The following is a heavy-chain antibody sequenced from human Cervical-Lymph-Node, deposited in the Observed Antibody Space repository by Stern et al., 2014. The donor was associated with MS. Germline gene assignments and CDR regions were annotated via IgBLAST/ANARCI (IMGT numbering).Heavy chain of an antibody. CDR1: GGSLSTYT. Sequence: VQLXXXGAELKKPGSSVKVSCKASGGSLSTYTITWVRQXPXQGLEWMGRIIPALNVANYAQKFQGRLTITADKSTSTAYMEMSSLRSDDTAVYYCAGPAPLDWGQGTLVTVSS. D-gene: IGHD2-2*01. CDR2: IIPALNVA. CDR3: AGPAPLD. V-gene: IGHV1-69*02. J-gene: IGHJ4*02.